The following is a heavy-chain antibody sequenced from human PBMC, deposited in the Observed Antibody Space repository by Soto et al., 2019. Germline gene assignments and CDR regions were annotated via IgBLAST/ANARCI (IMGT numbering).Heavy chain of an antibody. J-gene: IGHJ4*02. V-gene: IGHV3-11*01. CDR1: GFTFSDHY. CDR2: ISSGGNSI. CDR3: ATSVMAGTFDY. Sequence: GGSLRLSCAASGFTFSDHYMNWIRQAPGKGLEWASYISSGGNSIYYADSVRGRFTISRDNAKNSFYLQMDSLRADDTAVYYCATSVMAGTFDYWGQGTLVTVSS. D-gene: IGHD1-1*01.